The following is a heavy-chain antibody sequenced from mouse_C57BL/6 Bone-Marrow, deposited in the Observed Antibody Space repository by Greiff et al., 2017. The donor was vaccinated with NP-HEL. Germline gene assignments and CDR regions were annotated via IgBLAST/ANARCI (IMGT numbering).Heavy chain of an antibody. Sequence: QVQLQQPGAELVKPGASVQLSCKASGYTFTSYWMHWVKQRPGQGLEWIGMIHPNSGSTNYNEKFKSKATLTVDKSSSTAYMQLSSLTSEDSAVYYCARERVLSLDYWGQGTTLTVSS. V-gene: IGHV1-64*01. CDR2: IHPNSGST. D-gene: IGHD3-2*02. CDR1: GYTFTSYW. CDR3: ARERVLSLDY. J-gene: IGHJ2*01.